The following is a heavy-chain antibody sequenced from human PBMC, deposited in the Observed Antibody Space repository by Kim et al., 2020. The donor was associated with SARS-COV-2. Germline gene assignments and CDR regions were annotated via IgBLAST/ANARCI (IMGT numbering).Heavy chain of an antibody. V-gene: IGHV3-53*04. CDR3: SIYGAGFDY. CDR2: IYSDGKT. CDR1: GFIVRNKY. J-gene: IGHJ4*02. D-gene: IGHD4-17*01. Sequence: GGSLRLSCAASGFIVRNKYMSWVRQAPGKGLEWVSAIYSDGKTYYADSVKGRFTISRHDSTNTLFLQMNSLRPEDTALYYCSIYGAGFDYLGQGTRVTVS.